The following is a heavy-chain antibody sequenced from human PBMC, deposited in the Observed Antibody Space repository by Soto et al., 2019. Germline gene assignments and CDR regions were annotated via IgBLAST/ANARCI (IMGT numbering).Heavy chain of an antibody. CDR2: INHSGST. V-gene: IGHV4-34*01. CDR1: GGSFSGYY. J-gene: IGHJ4*02. D-gene: IGHD2-15*01. CDR3: ARRADCSGGSCYLDYFDY. Sequence: SYTLSLTCAVYGGSFSGYYWSWIRQPPGKGLEWIGEINHSGSTNYNPSLKSRVTISVDTSKNQFSLKLSSVTAADTAVYYCARRADCSGGSCYLDYFDYWGPGNLGTVSS.